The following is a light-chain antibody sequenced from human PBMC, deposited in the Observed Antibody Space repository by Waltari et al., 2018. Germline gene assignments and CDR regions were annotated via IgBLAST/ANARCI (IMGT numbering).Light chain of an antibody. CDR1: QSLLYSNGNVY. CDR2: QVS. CDR3: LQVPFT. Sequence: GVLTQSPLSLAVTLGQPASISCKSSQSLLYSNGNVYLDWYLQRPGQSPRRLMYQVSKRDSGVPDRFSGSGSDTDFTLRISRVEADDVGTYYCLQVPFTFGPGTKMEVK. J-gene: IGKJ3*01. V-gene: IGKV2-30*01.